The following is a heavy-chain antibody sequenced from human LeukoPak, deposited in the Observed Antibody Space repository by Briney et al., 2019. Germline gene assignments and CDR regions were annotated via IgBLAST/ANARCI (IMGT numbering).Heavy chain of an antibody. CDR3: ARPSTSGSYYY. V-gene: IGHV4-39*01. CDR2: IHYIGAT. Sequence: SETLSLTCTVSGGSISSSDCCWGWIRQPPGRGLEWIGRIHYIGATYYYPSLKSRVTISVYTAKNQFSLKLTSVTAADTAVYYCARPSTSGSYYYWSQGILVTVSS. CDR1: GGSISSSDCC. D-gene: IGHD1-26*01. J-gene: IGHJ4*02.